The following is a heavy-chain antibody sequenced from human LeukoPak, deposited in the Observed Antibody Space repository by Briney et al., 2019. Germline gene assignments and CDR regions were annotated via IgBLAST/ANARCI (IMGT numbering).Heavy chain of an antibody. CDR1: GFTFSSYA. CDR2: ISGSGGST. D-gene: IGHD3-22*01. CDR3: ATDPYYDSTGYDSKGYFDF. J-gene: IGHJ4*02. Sequence: GGSLRLSCAAAGFTFSSYAMAWVRQAPGKELEWVSTISGSGGSTYYADSVKGRFTISRDYSKNTLYLQMNSLRADDTAVSYCATDPYYDSTGYDSKGYFDFWGQGTLVTVSS. V-gene: IGHV3-23*01.